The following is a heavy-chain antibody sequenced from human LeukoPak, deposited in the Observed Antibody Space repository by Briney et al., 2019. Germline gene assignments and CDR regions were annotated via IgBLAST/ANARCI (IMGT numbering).Heavy chain of an antibody. CDR1: GNTLIALS. D-gene: IGHD4-17*01. CDR3: TTHIDYGSHFDY. Sequence: ASVKVSCKVSGNTLIALSMHWVRRAPGKGREWMGGFDPEDGETIYPQKFQGRVTMTEDTSTGTAYMELSGLRSEDTAVYYCTTHIDYGSHFDYWGQGTLVTASS. V-gene: IGHV1-24*01. J-gene: IGHJ4*02. CDR2: FDPEDGET.